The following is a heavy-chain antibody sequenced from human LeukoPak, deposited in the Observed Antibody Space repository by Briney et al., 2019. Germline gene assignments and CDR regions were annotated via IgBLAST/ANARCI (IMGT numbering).Heavy chain of an antibody. J-gene: IGHJ4*02. Sequence: GGSLRLSCAASGFVFSSYAMSWVRQAPGKGLEWVSVIYSGGSTYYADSVKGRFTISRDNSKNTLYLQMNSLRAEDTAVYYCARGSYGSGSYYLDYWGQGTLVTVSS. CDR3: ARGSYGSGSYYLDY. CDR1: GFVFSSYA. V-gene: IGHV3-53*01. CDR2: IYSGGST. D-gene: IGHD3-10*01.